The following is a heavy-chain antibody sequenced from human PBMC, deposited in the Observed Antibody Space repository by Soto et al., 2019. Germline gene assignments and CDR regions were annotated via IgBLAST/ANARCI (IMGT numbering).Heavy chain of an antibody. V-gene: IGHV3-23*01. CDR1: GFTFRSYA. CDR3: AKVLRGDIVVVVAASFDY. CDR2: ISGSGGST. Sequence: EVQLLESGGGLVQPGGSLRLSCAASGFTFRSYAMSWVRQAPGKGLEWVSAISGSGGSTYYADSVKGRFTISRDNSKNTLYLQMNSLSAEDTAVYYCAKVLRGDIVVVVAASFDYWGQGTLVTVSS. D-gene: IGHD2-15*01. J-gene: IGHJ4*02.